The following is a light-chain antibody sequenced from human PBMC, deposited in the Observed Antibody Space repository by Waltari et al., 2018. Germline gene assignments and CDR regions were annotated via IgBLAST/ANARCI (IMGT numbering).Light chain of an antibody. CDR1: SSDIGFYNY. Sequence: QSALTQPASVSGSPGQSITISCTGTSSDIGFYNYFTWYQQHPGKAPKLMIYDVTKRPSGVSNLFSGSKSGHTASLTISGLQAEDEADYYCSSYTTRSTWVFGGGTKLTVL. J-gene: IGLJ3*02. CDR3: SSYTTRSTWV. CDR2: DVT. V-gene: IGLV2-14*01.